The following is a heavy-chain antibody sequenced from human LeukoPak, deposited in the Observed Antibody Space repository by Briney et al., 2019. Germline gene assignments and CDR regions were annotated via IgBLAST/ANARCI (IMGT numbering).Heavy chain of an antibody. J-gene: IGHJ4*02. CDR1: GGSFSGYY. CDR3: ARGWSPYTVTTVEPLVYYFDY. V-gene: IGHV4-34*01. CDR2: INHSGSN. D-gene: IGHD4-11*01. Sequence: PSETLSLTCAVYGGSFSGYYWSWLRQPPGKGLEWIGEINHSGSNNYNPSLKSRVTISVDTSKNQFSLKLSSVTAADTAVYYCARGWSPYTVTTVEPLVYYFDYWGQGTLVTVSS.